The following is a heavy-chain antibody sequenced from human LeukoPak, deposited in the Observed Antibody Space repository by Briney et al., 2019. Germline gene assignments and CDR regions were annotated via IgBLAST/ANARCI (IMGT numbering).Heavy chain of an antibody. V-gene: IGHV3-43*02. Sequence: PGGSLRLSCVASGFTLYDYALHWGRQAPGKGLEWISLISGNGDSTYYADSVKGRFTISRDNSKNSLYLQMSSLRVEDTALYYCARERSGSYVGSGDYWGQGTLVTVSS. D-gene: IGHD1-26*01. J-gene: IGHJ4*02. CDR2: ISGNGDST. CDR3: ARERSGSYVGSGDY. CDR1: GFTLYDYA.